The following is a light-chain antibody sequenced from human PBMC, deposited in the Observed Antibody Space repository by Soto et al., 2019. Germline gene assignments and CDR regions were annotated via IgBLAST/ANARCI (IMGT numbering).Light chain of an antibody. J-gene: IGKJ2*01. CDR3: LQQGT. CDR1: RFLSSSY. Sequence: EIVLTQSPGTLSLSPGERATLSWRASRFLSSSYVVWYQQKPGQAPRLLIYAASRRATGIPDRFSGSGSATEYTLTLSRLEPTDSAVYYCLQQGTFGQGTKLEIK. V-gene: IGKV3-20*01. CDR2: AAS.